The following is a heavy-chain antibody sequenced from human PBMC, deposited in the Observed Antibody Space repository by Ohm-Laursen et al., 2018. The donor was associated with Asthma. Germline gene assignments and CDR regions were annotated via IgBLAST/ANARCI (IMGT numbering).Heavy chain of an antibody. CDR3: ARDVNDFWSGYYDDY. J-gene: IGHJ4*02. D-gene: IGHD3-3*01. Sequence: SLRLSCTASGSTFSRYSIHWVRQVPGKGLEWVASISTASTFIYYADSVRGRFTTSRDNAKNSVYLQMNSLRAEDTAVYYCARDVNDFWSGYYDDYWGQGTLVTVSS. CDR1: GSTFSRYS. V-gene: IGHV3-21*01. CDR2: ISTASTFI.